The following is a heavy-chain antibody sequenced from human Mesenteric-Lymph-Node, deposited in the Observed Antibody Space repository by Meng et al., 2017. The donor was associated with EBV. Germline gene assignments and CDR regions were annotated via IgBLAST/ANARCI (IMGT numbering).Heavy chain of an antibody. J-gene: IGHJ2*01. CDR3: ARGSWSDPVGLDL. CDR1: GVSISSGDYY. Sequence: VPCHDSGPGLVKPSQTLSLTCTVSGVSISSGDYYWSWVRQPPGKGLEWIGYIYYSGSPYSDPSLKSRLTISVDTSKNQFSLKLNSVTAADTAVYYCARGSWSDPVGLDLWGRGTLVTVSS. V-gene: IGHV4-30-4*01. D-gene: IGHD2-15*01. CDR2: IYYSGSP.